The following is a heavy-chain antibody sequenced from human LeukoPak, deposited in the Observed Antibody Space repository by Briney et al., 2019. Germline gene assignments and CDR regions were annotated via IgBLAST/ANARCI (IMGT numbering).Heavy chain of an antibody. CDR1: GFTFNTYG. CDR3: ARVAVAGPTGWFDS. Sequence: PGGSLRLSCAASGFTFNTYGIHWVRQAPGKGLEWVAFIRYDGSNKYYADSVKGRFTISRDNFKNTVNLQMNSLRGEDTAIYYCARVAVAGPTGWFDSWGPGTLVFVSS. D-gene: IGHD6-19*01. J-gene: IGHJ5*01. CDR2: IRYDGSNK. V-gene: IGHV3-30*02.